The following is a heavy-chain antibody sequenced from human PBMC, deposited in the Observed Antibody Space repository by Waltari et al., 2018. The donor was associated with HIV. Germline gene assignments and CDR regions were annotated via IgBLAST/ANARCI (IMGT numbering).Heavy chain of an antibody. CDR2: ISSSSSTI. V-gene: IGHV3-48*02. CDR1: GLTFSSYS. CDR3: ARTMVRGADY. Sequence: EVQLVESGGGLVQPGGSLRLSCAASGLTFSSYSLTWVRQAPGKGLEWVSYISSSSSTIYYADSVKGRFTISRDNAKNSLYLQMNSLRDEDTAVYYCARTMVRGADYWGQGTLVTVSS. J-gene: IGHJ4*02. D-gene: IGHD3-10*01.